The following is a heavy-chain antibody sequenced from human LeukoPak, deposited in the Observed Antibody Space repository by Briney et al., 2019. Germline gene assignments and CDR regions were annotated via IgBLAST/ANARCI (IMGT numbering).Heavy chain of an antibody. CDR1: GGSISSYY. D-gene: IGHD6-13*01. CDR2: IYYSGST. Sequence: PSETLSLTCTVSGGSISSYYWSWIRQPPGKGLEWIGYIYYSGSTNYNPSLKSRVTISVDTSKNQFSLKLSSVTAADTAVYYCAIQNHAYSSSWYSNDYWGQGTLVTVSS. V-gene: IGHV4-59*08. CDR3: AIQNHAYSSSWYSNDY. J-gene: IGHJ4*02.